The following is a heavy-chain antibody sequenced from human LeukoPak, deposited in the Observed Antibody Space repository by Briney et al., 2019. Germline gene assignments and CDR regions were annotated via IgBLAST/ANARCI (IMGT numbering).Heavy chain of an antibody. CDR3: ARELDAAQTVDY. D-gene: IGHD1-14*01. V-gene: IGHV3-74*01. CDR2: LNTDVSVA. J-gene: IGHJ4*02. Sequence: GGSLRLSCAASGFTFENYWMKWVRQAPGKGLGWVSRLNTDVSVATYSDSVEEQFSIARDNAKNTLYLQMNSLRVDDTAVYYCARELDAAQTVDYWGQGTLVTVSS. CDR1: GFTFENYW.